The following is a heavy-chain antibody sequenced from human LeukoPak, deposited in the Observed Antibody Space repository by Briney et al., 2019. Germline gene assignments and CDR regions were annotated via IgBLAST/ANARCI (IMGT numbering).Heavy chain of an antibody. CDR2: MNPNSGNT. D-gene: IGHD5-12*01. J-gene: IGHJ4*02. Sequence: EASVKVSCKASGYTFTSYDINWVRQATGQGLEWMGWMNPNSGNTGYAQKFQGRVTMTTNTSISTAYMELSSLRSEDTAVYYCARDKYSGYDSLDYWGQGTLVTVSS. CDR3: ARDKYSGYDSLDY. V-gene: IGHV1-8*01. CDR1: GYTFTSYD.